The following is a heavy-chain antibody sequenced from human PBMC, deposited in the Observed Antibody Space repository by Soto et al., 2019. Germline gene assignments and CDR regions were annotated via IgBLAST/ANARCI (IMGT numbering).Heavy chain of an antibody. CDR1: GGSISSYY. V-gene: IGHV4-59*01. CDR2: IYYSGST. CDR3: ASSSPVSEPYYYYYYMDV. D-gene: IGHD3-16*02. Sequence: SETLSLTCTVSGGSISSYYWSWIRQPPGKGLEWIGYIYYSGSTNYNPSLKSRVTISVDTSKNQFSLKLSSVTAADTAVYYCASSSPVSEPYYYYYYMDVWGKGTTVTVSS. J-gene: IGHJ6*03.